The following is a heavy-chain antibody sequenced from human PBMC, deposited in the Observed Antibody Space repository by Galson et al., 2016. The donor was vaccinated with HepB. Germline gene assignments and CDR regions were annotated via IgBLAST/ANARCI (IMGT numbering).Heavy chain of an antibody. V-gene: IGHV3-23*01. CDR3: AGACSGNYYSKDYYYHYMDV. J-gene: IGHJ6*03. Sequence: SLRLSCATSGFTFSAYAMTWVRRAPGKGLEWVSTINGIGGGKNYAASVKGRFTISRDNSKNTLYLQMNSLRGDDTAVYYCAGACSGNYYSKDYYYHYMDVWGKGTTVTVSS. CDR1: GFTFSAYA. CDR2: INGIGGGK. D-gene: IGHD1-26*01.